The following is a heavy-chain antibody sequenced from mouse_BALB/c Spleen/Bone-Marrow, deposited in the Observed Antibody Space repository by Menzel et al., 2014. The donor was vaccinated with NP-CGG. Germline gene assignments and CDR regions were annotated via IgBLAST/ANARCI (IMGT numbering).Heavy chain of an antibody. Sequence: VHMKQSGAELVKPGASVKLSCTASGFNIKDTYMHWVKQRPEQGLEWIGRIDPANGNTKYDPKFQGKATITADTSSNTAYLQLSSLTSEDTAVYYCALYYYGSSGFAYWGQGTLVTVSA. CDR1: GFNIKDTY. V-gene: IGHV14-3*02. CDR2: IDPANGNT. CDR3: ALYYYGSSGFAY. J-gene: IGHJ3*01. D-gene: IGHD1-1*01.